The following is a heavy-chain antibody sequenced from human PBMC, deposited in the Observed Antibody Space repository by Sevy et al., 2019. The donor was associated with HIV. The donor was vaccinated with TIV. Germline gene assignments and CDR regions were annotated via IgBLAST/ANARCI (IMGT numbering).Heavy chain of an antibody. V-gene: IGHV3-30*04. CDR1: GFTFSSYA. CDR3: ARDTVYGVFNY. J-gene: IGHJ4*02. D-gene: IGHD4-17*01. Sequence: GESLRLSCAASGFTFSSYAMHWVRQAPGKGLEGVAVISYDGSNKYYADSVKGRFTISRDNSKNTLYLQMNSLRAEDTALYYCARDTVYGVFNYWGQGTLVTVSS. CDR2: ISYDGSNK.